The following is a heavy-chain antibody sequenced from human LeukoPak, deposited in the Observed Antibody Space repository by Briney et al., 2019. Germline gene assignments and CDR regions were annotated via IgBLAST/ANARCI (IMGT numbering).Heavy chain of an antibody. V-gene: IGHV3-64*02. D-gene: IGHD6-13*01. Sequence: PGGSLRLSCAASGFTFSSYAMHWVRQAPGKGLEYVSAISTNGGSTYYADSVKGRFTISRDNSKNTLYLQMGSLRAEDMAAYYCARGGIGAAGSFDYWGQGTLVTVSS. CDR2: ISTNGGST. CDR3: ARGGIGAAGSFDY. J-gene: IGHJ4*02. CDR1: GFTFSSYA.